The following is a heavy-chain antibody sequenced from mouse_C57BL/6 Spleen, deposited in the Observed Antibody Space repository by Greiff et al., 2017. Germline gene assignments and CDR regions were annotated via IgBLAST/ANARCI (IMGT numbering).Heavy chain of an antibody. D-gene: IGHD1-1*01. V-gene: IGHV5-4*01. Sequence: EVHLVEPGGGLVKPGGSLKLSCAASGFTFSSYAMSWVRQTPEKRLEWVATISAGGSYTYYADNVKGRITIARDNAKNTLYLQMSQLKSEDTAMYYCARGDYGSRTGFAYWGQGTLVTVSA. CDR1: GFTFSSYA. CDR3: ARGDYGSRTGFAY. J-gene: IGHJ3*01. CDR2: ISAGGSYT.